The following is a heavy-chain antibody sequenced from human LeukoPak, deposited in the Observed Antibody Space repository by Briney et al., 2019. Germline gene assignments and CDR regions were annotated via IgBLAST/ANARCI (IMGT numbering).Heavy chain of an antibody. CDR1: GYTFTSYD. CDR3: ARVDSGYEGGGR. D-gene: IGHD5-12*01. Sequence: ASVKVSCKASGYTFTSYDINWVRQATGQGLEWMGWMNPNSGNTGYAQKFQGRVTMTRNTSISTAYMELSGLRSEDTAVYYCARVDSGYEGGGRWGQGTLVTVSS. V-gene: IGHV1-8*01. J-gene: IGHJ4*02. CDR2: MNPNSGNT.